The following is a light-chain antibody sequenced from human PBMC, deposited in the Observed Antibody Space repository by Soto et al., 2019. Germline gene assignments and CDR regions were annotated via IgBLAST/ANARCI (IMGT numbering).Light chain of an antibody. CDR3: QQSYSLPIT. J-gene: IGKJ5*01. CDR2: ATS. V-gene: IGKV1-39*01. CDR1: QSISNF. Sequence: DIQMTQSPSSLSASIGDKVTCTCRPSQSISNFLNWYQQKPGKAPKLLIYATSSLQSGVPSRFSGSGSGTDFTLTISSLQPEDFATYYCQQSYSLPITFGQGTRLEIK.